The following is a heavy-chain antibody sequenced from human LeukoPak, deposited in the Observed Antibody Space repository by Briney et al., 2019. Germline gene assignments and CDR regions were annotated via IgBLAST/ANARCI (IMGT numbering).Heavy chain of an antibody. V-gene: IGHV3-15*01. CDR1: GFTFSNAW. Sequence: KSGGSLRLSCAASGFTFSNAWMSWVRQAPGKGLEWVGRIKSKTDGGTTDYAAPVKGRFTISRDDSKNTLYLQMNSLKTEDTAVYYCTTDLMIVVVSATWAFDIWGQGTMVTVSS. D-gene: IGHD3-22*01. J-gene: IGHJ3*02. CDR3: TTDLMIVVVSATWAFDI. CDR2: IKSKTDGGTT.